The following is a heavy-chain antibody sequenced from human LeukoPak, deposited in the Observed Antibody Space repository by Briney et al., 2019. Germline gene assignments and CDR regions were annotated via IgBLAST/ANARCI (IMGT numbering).Heavy chain of an antibody. CDR1: GFTFSNYN. Sequence: DPGGSLRLSCAASGFTFSNYNIIWIRQAPGKGLEWVSSISRRSTYIFYADSVKGRFTISRDNAKNSLYLQMNSLRAEDTAVYYCARDPPYYDSRWCYFDYWGQGTLVTVSS. V-gene: IGHV3-21*01. CDR3: ARDPPYYDSRWCYFDY. D-gene: IGHD3-22*01. J-gene: IGHJ4*02. CDR2: ISRRSTYI.